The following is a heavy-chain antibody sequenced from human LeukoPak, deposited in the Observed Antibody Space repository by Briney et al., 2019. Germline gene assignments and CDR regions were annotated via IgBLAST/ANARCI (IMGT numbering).Heavy chain of an antibody. Sequence: PGGSLRLSCAASGFTFSSYAMSWVRQAPGKGLEWVSAISGSGGSTYYADSVKGRFTISRDNSKNTLYLQMNSLRAEDTAVYYCAKTSGWQNYVYYGMDVWGQGTTVTVSS. CDR2: ISGSGGST. D-gene: IGHD6-19*01. V-gene: IGHV3-23*01. CDR1: GFTFSSYA. CDR3: AKTSGWQNYVYYGMDV. J-gene: IGHJ6*02.